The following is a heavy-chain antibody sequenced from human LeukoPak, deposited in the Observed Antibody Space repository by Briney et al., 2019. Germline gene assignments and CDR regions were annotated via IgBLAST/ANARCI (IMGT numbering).Heavy chain of an antibody. V-gene: IGHV4-38-2*01. J-gene: IGHJ4*02. Sequence: PSETLSLTCSVSGYSISSGYYWGWIRQPPGKGLEWIGNIYHGGSIYYNSSLKSRVTMSVDTSKNQFSLQLSSVTAADTAVYYCARYSSSGKGDYWGQGTLVTVSS. CDR2: IYHGGSI. CDR3: ARYSSSGKGDY. CDR1: GYSISSGYY. D-gene: IGHD6-13*01.